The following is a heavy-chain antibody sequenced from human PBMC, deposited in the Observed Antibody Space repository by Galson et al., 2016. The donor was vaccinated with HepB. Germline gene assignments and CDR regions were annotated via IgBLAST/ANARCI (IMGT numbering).Heavy chain of an antibody. CDR3: VTRGNIGRYPY. V-gene: IGHV3-64D*06. D-gene: IGHD6-19*01. CDR1: GFSFSTSS. J-gene: IGHJ4*02. Sequence: SLRLSCAASGFSFSTSSMHWVRQAPGKGLQYVSAINDRGSGTYYADSVKGRFIISRDNSRNILYLHMTSLTIEDTAVYYCVTRGNIGRYPYWGQGTLVTVSP. CDR2: INDRGSGT.